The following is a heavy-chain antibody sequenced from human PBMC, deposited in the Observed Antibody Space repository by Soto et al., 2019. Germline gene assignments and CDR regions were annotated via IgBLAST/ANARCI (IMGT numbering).Heavy chain of an antibody. J-gene: IGHJ4*02. CDR3: AHEAPGGCHFFDT. V-gene: IGHV3-30*18. CDR2: ISDDGHKK. D-gene: IGHD6-19*01. Sequence: GVSLRLSWSASGCTFRVYGMHLFRQTPDKGLEWLADISDDGHKKSYTASVKGRFTISRDNPKHTLYLQMNSLRTEDTALSYCAHEAPGGCHFFDTWGQGTLVPVSS. CDR1: GCTFRVYG.